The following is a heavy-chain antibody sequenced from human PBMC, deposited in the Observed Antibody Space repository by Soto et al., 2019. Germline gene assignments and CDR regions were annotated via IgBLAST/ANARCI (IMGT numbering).Heavy chain of an antibody. V-gene: IGHV1-58*01. CDR3: AADPIYDILTGYWYYYGMDV. D-gene: IGHD3-9*01. CDR2: IVVGSGNT. J-gene: IGHJ6*02. Sequence: SVKVSCKASGFTFTSSAVHWVRQARGQRLEWIGWIVVGSGNTNYAQKFQERVTITRDMSTSTAYMELSSLRSEDTAVYYCAADPIYDILTGYWYYYGMDVWGQGTTVTVSS. CDR1: GFTFTSSA.